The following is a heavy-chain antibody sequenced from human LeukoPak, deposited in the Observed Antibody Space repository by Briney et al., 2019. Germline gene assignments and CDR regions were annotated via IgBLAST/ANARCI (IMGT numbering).Heavy chain of an antibody. CDR2: IYHSGST. Sequence: SETLSLTCTVSGYSISSGYYWGWIRQSPGKGLEWIGSIYHSGSTYYNPSPKSRVTISIDTSKNQFSLKLSSVTAADTAVFYCARDGSRGKGYGEIPFDYWGQGTLVTVSS. V-gene: IGHV4-38-2*02. CDR3: ARDGSRGKGYGEIPFDY. CDR1: GYSISSGYY. J-gene: IGHJ4*02. D-gene: IGHD4-17*01.